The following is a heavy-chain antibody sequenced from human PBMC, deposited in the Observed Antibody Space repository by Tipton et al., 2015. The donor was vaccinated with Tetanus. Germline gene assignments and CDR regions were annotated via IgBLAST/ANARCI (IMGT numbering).Heavy chain of an antibody. CDR2: IHFRGSV. J-gene: IGHJ4*02. CDR3: ARSKGGVGAPVGDY. CDR1: GDSVSSVGFY. D-gene: IGHD1-26*01. V-gene: IGHV4-39*01. Sequence: GLVKPSETLSLTCTISGDSVSSVGFYWNWIRQSPGKGLEWIGSIHFRGSVYYNPSLKTRVSMSVDTSKNQFSLRLRSVTATDTGVYYCARSKGGVGAPVGDYWGQGTLVAVSP.